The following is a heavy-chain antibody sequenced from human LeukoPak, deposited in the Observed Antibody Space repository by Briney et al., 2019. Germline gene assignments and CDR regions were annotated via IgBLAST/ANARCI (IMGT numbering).Heavy chain of an antibody. CDR1: GYTFTDYA. J-gene: IGHJ4*02. CDR2: ITTGRGET. Sequence: GASVTVSFKASGYTFTDYALHWVRQAPGQSLEWMGWITTGRGETRYSQEFQRRITFTRDTSASTVYMDLSDLRSEDTAVYYCARGGKQWRGGNYFDSWGQGTLVAVSS. CDR3: ARGGKQWRGGNYFDS. D-gene: IGHD6-19*01. V-gene: IGHV1-3*03.